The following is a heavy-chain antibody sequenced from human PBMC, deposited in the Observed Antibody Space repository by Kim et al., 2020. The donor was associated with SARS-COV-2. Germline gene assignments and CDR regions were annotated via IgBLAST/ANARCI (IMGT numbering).Heavy chain of an antibody. CDR3: ARGRYSVDY. CDR2: STI. Sequence: STINYAAAVKCRFTIARDNAKNSLYLQMNSLRAEDTALYYCARGRYSVDYWGQGTLVTVSS. J-gene: IGHJ4*02. V-gene: IGHV3-11*04. D-gene: IGHD2-15*01.